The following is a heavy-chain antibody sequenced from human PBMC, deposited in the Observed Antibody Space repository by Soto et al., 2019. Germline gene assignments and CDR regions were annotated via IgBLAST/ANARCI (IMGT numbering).Heavy chain of an antibody. D-gene: IGHD3-22*01. CDR2: MNPNSGNT. J-gene: IGHJ4*02. CDR1: GYTFTSYD. CDR3: ARGLYYDSSGYTEFDY. V-gene: IGHV1-8*01. Sequence: ASVKVSCKASGYTFTSYDINWARQATGQGLEWMGWMNPNSGNTGYAQKFQGRVTMTRNTSISTAYMELSSLRSEDTAVYYCARGLYYDSSGYTEFDYWGQGTLVTVSS.